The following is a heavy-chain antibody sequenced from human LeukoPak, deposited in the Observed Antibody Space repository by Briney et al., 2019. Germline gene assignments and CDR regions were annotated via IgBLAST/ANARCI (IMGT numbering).Heavy chain of an antibody. J-gene: IGHJ4*02. D-gene: IGHD6-19*01. CDR1: GASISSAY. CDR3: AREAVSGWYDYFDY. Sequence: SETLSLTCTVSGASISSAYWSWIRQPPGKGLEWIGYISYSGSPNYNPSLRSRVTISVDTSKNQFSLKLSSVTAADTAVYYCAREAVSGWYDYFDYWGQGTLVTVSS. CDR2: ISYSGSP. V-gene: IGHV4-59*01.